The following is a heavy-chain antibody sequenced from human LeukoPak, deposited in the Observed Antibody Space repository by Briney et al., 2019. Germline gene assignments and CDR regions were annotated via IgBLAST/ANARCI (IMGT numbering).Heavy chain of an antibody. CDR3: DALGT. CDR1: GFTFSSYA. CDR2: ISYDGSNK. V-gene: IGHV3-30*04. J-gene: IGHJ5*02. D-gene: IGHD3-16*01. Sequence: GGSLRLSCAASGFTFSSYAMHWVRQAPGKGLEWEAVISYDGSNKYYADSVKGRFTISRDNSKNTLYLQMNSLRAEDTAVYYCDALGTWGQGTLVTVSS.